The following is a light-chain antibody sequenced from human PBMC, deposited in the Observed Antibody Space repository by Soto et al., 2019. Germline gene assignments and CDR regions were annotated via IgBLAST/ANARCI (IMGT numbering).Light chain of an antibody. CDR3: QQRSNWPPALS. CDR1: QSLVDNDGNTY. J-gene: IGKJ4*01. CDR2: DAS. Sequence: DVVMTQSPLSLPVTLGQPASISCRSSQSLVDNDGNTYLNWFQQRPGQSPRLLIYDASKRATGIPGRFSGSGSGTDFTLTISSLEPEDFAVYYCQQRSNWPPALSFGGGTKVDIK. V-gene: IGKV2-30*01.